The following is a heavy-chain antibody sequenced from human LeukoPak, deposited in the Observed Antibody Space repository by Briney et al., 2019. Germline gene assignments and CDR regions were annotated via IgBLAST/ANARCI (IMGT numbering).Heavy chain of an antibody. D-gene: IGHD3-3*01. CDR3: AKALNLLEWPFDY. V-gene: IGHV3-9*01. J-gene: IGHJ4*02. CDR1: GFTFDDYA. Sequence: QAGGSLRLSCAASGFTFDDYAMHWVRQAPGKGLEWVSGISWNSGSIGYADSVKGRFTISRDNAKNSLYLQMNSLRAEDTALYYCAKALNLLEWPFDYWGQGTLVTVSS. CDR2: ISWNSGSI.